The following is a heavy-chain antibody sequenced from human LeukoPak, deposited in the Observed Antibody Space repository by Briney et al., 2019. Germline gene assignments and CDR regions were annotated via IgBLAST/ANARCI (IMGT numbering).Heavy chain of an antibody. CDR1: GFTFSSYE. V-gene: IGHV3-48*03. D-gene: IGHD3-10*01. CDR3: ARVLYGSGSYYTH. Sequence: GGSLRLSCAASGFTFSSYEMNWVRQAPGKGLEWVSYISSSGSTIYYADSVKGRFTISRDNAKNSLYLQMNSLRAEDTAVYYCARVLYGSGSYYTHWGQGTLVTVSS. CDR2: ISSSGSTI. J-gene: IGHJ4*02.